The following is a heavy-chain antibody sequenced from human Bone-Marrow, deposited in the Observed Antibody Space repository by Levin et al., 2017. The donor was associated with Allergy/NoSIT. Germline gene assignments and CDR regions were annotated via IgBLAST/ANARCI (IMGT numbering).Heavy chain of an antibody. CDR3: ARGSSVAAPGYRMDV. D-gene: IGHD6-13*01. CDR1: GFTFSSYG. V-gene: IGHV3-30*03. CDR2: ISYAGTNK. Sequence: PSGGSLRLSCAASGFTFSSYGLHWVRQAPGKGLEWVAVISYAGTNKYYADSVKGRFTISRDNSKNTLYLQMDSLRAEDTAVYYCARGSSVAAPGYRMDVWGPGTTVTVSS. J-gene: IGHJ6*02.